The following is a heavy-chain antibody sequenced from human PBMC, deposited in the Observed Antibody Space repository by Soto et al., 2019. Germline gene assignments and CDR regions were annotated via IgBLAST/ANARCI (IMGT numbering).Heavy chain of an antibody. Sequence: ASVKVSCKASGYTFTGYHIHWVRQAPGQGLEWMGWINIDSGGTLYALKFQGRVTMTRDTSISTAYMEVGRLTSDDTAVYYCARWVGASNWFDPWGQGTLVTVSS. CDR2: INIDSGGT. CDR3: ARWVGASNWFDP. D-gene: IGHD1-26*01. CDR1: GYTFTGYH. V-gene: IGHV1-2*02. J-gene: IGHJ5*02.